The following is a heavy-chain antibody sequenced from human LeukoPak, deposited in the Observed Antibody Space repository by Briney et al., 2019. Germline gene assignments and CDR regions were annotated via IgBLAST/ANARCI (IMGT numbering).Heavy chain of an antibody. Sequence: GASVKVSCKASGYTVTGYYMHWVRQAPGQRLEWMGRINPNSGGTNYAQKFQGRVTMTRDTSISTAYMELSRLRSDDTAVYYCARSRWQLDFDYWGQGTLVTVSS. J-gene: IGHJ4*02. D-gene: IGHD6-6*01. CDR1: GYTVTGYY. V-gene: IGHV1-2*06. CDR3: ARSRWQLDFDY. CDR2: INPNSGGT.